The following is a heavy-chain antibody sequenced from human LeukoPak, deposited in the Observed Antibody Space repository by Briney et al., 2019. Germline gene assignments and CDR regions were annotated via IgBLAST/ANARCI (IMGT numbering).Heavy chain of an antibody. CDR1: GFTFSDYS. V-gene: IGHV3-21*04. D-gene: IGHD3-9*01. CDR3: AKGPRYNILTGYYKSHFFDY. Sequence: GGSLRLSCAASGFTFSDYSMNWVRQAPGRGLEWVSSISSSGTYIYYADSVKGRFTISRDNSKNTLYLQMNSLRAEDTAVYYCAKGPRYNILTGYYKSHFFDYWGQGTLVTVSS. CDR2: ISSSGTYI. J-gene: IGHJ4*02.